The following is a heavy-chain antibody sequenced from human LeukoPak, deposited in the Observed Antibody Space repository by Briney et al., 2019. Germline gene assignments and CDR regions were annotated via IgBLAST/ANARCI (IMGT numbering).Heavy chain of an antibody. CDR1: GFTFSSYA. J-gene: IGHJ4*02. CDR2: ISYDGSNK. CDR3: ARDRVGATDYFDY. V-gene: IGHV3-30-3*01. Sequence: QPGGSLRLSCAASGFTFSSYAMHWVRQAPGKGLEWVAVISYDGSNKYYADSVKGRFTISRDNSKNTLCLQMNSLRAEDTAVYYCARDRVGATDYFDYWGQGTLVTVSS. D-gene: IGHD1-26*01.